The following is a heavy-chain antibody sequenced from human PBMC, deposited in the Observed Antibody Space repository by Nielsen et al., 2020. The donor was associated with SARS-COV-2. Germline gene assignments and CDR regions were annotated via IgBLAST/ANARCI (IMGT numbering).Heavy chain of an antibody. CDR2: ISYDGSNK. V-gene: IGHV3-30-3*01. CDR3: AREMAIFGEHYYYYYGMDV. J-gene: IGHJ6*02. Sequence: VRQMPGKGLEWVAVISYDGSNKYYADSVKGRFTISRDNSKNTLYLQMNSLRAEDTAVYYCAREMAIFGEHYYYYYGMDVWGQGTTVTVSS. D-gene: IGHD3-3*01.